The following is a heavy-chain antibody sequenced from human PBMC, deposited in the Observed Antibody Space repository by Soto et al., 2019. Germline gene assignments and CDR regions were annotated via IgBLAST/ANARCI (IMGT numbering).Heavy chain of an antibody. D-gene: IGHD2-15*01. V-gene: IGHV1-69*13. CDR3: ARGYCSGGNCYSGMDV. Sequence: SVKVSCKASGGTFSTHAIIWVRQAPGHGLEWMGGIIPISGTTYYTQKFQGRVTITADEPTSTAFMELSSLKSEDTAVSYCARGYCSGGNCYSGMDVWGQGTMVTVSS. CDR1: GGTFSTHA. J-gene: IGHJ6*02. CDR2: IIPISGTT.